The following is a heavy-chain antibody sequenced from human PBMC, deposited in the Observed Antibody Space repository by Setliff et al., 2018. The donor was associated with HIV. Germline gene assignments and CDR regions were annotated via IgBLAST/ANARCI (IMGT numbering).Heavy chain of an antibody. V-gene: IGHV4-34*01. CDR1: GGSFSGYY. CDR3: ARHAVPHYYDSSGPS. J-gene: IGHJ5*02. Sequence: SETLSLTCAVYGGSFSGYYWSWIRQPPGKGLEWIGEINHSGSTNYNPSPKSRVTISVDTSKNQFSLKLNSVTAADTAVYYCARHAVPHYYDSSGPSWGPGTLVTV. D-gene: IGHD3-22*01. CDR2: INHSGST.